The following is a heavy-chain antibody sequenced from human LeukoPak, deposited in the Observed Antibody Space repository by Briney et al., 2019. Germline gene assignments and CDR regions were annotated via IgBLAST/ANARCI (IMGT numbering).Heavy chain of an antibody. CDR1: GRTFSSYD. CDR3: AGGARAVAGYFDY. V-gene: IGHV1-69*04. J-gene: IGHJ4*02. Sequence: GSSVNVSCKASGRTFSSYDNSWVRQAPGQGLEWMGRLIPIFGIAKYAQKLQGRVTITSDKTTSTALRELSSLGSEDTAVYYYAGGARAVAGYFDYWGQGTLVTVSS. CDR2: LIPIFGIA. D-gene: IGHD6-19*01.